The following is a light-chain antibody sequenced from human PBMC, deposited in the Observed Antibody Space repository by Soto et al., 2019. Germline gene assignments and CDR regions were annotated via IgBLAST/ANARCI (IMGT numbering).Light chain of an antibody. J-gene: IGKJ1*01. CDR3: QQHGNSPWT. Sequence: EIMMTQSPATLSVSPGGRATLSCRASQSISDTLAWYQQKPGQAPRLLIYGASSRATGIPDRFSGSGSGADFTLTISRLEPEDFAVYYCQQHGNSPWTFGQGTKVDI. CDR2: GAS. V-gene: IGKV3-20*01. CDR1: QSISDT.